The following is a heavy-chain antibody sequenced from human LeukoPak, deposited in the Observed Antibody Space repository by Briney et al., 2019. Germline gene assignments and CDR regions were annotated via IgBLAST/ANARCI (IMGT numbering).Heavy chain of an antibody. CDR2: GYFSGNT. CDR3: AREVTAFDY. D-gene: IGHD2-21*02. CDR1: DGSISSSSYC. V-gene: IGHV4-39*07. Sequence: NSSETLSLTCTVSDGSISSSSYCWGWIRQPPGKGLEWIGSGYFSGNTYYNPSLKSRVTISVDTSKNQFSLKLSSVTAADTAVYYCAREVTAFDYWGQGTLVTVSS. J-gene: IGHJ4*02.